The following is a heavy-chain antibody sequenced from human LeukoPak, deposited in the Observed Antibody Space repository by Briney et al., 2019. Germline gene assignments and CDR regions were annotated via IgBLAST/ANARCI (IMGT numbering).Heavy chain of an antibody. CDR1: GFTFSSYE. CDR2: INTSGGTI. Sequence: PGGSLRLSCAASGFTFSSYEMSWVRQAPGKGLECISYINTSGGTIYYAESVKGRFTMSRDNAKNSLYLQMNSLRAEDTAVYYCARGGGFVDYWGQGTLVTVSS. J-gene: IGHJ4*02. V-gene: IGHV3-48*03. CDR3: ARGGGFVDY. D-gene: IGHD3-10*01.